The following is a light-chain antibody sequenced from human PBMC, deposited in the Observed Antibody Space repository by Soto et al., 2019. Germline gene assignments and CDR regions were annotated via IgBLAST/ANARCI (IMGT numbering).Light chain of an antibody. CDR1: QGLQHSNGNNF. CDR2: LGS. CDR3: MQGLQVPRT. J-gene: IGKJ2*01. Sequence: DLVMTQSPLSLPVTPGEPASISCRSSQGLQHSNGNNFVDWYLQKPGQSPQLLIYLGSNRASGVPDRFSGSGSGTDFTLKISRVEAEDVGIYYCMQGLQVPRTFGQGTKLEIK. V-gene: IGKV2-28*01.